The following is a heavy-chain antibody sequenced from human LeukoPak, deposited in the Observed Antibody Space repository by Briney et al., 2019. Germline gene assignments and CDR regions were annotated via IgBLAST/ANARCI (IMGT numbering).Heavy chain of an antibody. J-gene: IGHJ6*02. V-gene: IGHV4-61*02. CDR2: IYTSGGT. CDR1: GGSISSGSYY. D-gene: IGHD4-17*01. Sequence: SQTLSLTCTVSGGSISSGSYYWSWIRQPAGKGLEWIGRIYTSGGTNYNPSLKSRVTISVDTSKNQFSLKLSSVTAADTAVYYCARTTRYGDYVIMDVWGQGTTVTVSS. CDR3: ARTTRYGDYVIMDV.